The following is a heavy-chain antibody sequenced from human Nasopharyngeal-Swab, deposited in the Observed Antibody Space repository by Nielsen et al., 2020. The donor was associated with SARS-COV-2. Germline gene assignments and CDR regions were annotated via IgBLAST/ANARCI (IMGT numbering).Heavy chain of an antibody. D-gene: IGHD3-3*01. J-gene: IGHJ6*02. CDR3: ASWDGFSLYYGMDV. CDR2: IIPIFGTT. CDR1: AGTFSSYA. Sequence: SVQVSCKASAGTFSSYAITWVRQAPAQGLEWMGGIIPIFGTTNYAQRLQGRVTITADQSTSTAYMELSSLRSEDTAVYYCASWDGFSLYYGMDVWGQGTTVTVSS. V-gene: IGHV1-69*13.